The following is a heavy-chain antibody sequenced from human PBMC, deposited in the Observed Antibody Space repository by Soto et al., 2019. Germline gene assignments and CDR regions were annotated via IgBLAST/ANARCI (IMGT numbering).Heavy chain of an antibody. Sequence: EVQLVESGGGLVQPGGSLRLSCAASGFTFSSYSMNWVRQAPGKGLEWVSYISSSSSTIYYADSVKGRFTISRDNAKNSPSLQMNSLRDADTAVYYCARETDLSSFDPWRPATLVTVSS. J-gene: IGHJ5*02. CDR3: ARETDLSSFDP. V-gene: IGHV3-48*02. CDR1: GFTFSSYS. D-gene: IGHD2-21*02. CDR2: ISSSSSTI.